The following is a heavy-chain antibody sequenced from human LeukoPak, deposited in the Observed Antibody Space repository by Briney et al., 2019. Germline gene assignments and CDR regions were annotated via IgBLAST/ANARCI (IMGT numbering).Heavy chain of an antibody. Sequence: PGGSLRLSCAASGFTFSRYKMNWVRQAPGKGLEWVSSISVSSSSIDYADSVKGRFTISRDNAKNSLYLQMNSLRAEDTAVYYCAELGITMIGGVWGKGTTVTISS. CDR1: GFTFSRYK. D-gene: IGHD3-10*02. CDR3: AELGITMIGGV. V-gene: IGHV3-21*01. CDR2: ISVSSSSI. J-gene: IGHJ6*04.